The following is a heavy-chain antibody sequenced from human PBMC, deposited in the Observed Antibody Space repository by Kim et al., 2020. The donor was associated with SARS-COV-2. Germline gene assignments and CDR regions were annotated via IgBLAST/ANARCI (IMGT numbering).Heavy chain of an antibody. CDR1: GFTFDDYA. V-gene: IGHV3-9*01. D-gene: IGHD2-15*01. J-gene: IGHJ4*02. CDR2: ISWNSGSI. CDR3: AKDMRRYCSGGSCYPAFDY. Sequence: GGSLRLSCAASGFTFDDYAMHWVRQAPGKGLEWVSGISWNSGSIGYADSVKGRFTISRDNAKNSLYLQMNSLRAEDTALYYCAKDMRRYCSGGSCYPAFDYWGQGTLVTVSS.